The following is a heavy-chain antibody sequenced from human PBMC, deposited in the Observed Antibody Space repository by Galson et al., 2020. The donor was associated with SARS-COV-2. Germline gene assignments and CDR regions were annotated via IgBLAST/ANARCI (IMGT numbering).Heavy chain of an antibody. CDR1: GYTFTSFD. CDR2: MNPNSGNS. J-gene: IGHJ4*02. CDR3: ATPIVGGTFDY. D-gene: IGHD1-26*01. V-gene: IGHV1-8*01. Sequence: GESLKISCKASGYTFTSFDINWVRQAPGQGLEWMGWMNPNSGNSGHAQKFHGRVTMTRNTSISTAYVELSSLGSEDPAVYYCATPIVGGTFDYWGRGALVTVSS.